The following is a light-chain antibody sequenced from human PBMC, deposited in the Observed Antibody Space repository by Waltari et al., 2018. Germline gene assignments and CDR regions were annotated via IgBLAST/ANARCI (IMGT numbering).Light chain of an antibody. CDR1: SSDVARYDS. J-gene: IGLJ3*02. CDR2: EVT. V-gene: IGLV2-8*01. CDR3: CSYGGSDNWV. Sequence: QSALTQFPSASGSPGQSVTISCPGTSSDVARYDSVSWYQQHPGKAPKLVIYEVTKRPSGVPDRFSGSKSGNTASLTVSGLQAEDEAIYYCCSYGGSDNWVFGGGTKLTVL.